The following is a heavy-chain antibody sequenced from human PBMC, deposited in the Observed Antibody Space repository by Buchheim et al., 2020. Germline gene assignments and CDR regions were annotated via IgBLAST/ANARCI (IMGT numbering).Heavy chain of an antibody. CDR1: GFTFSSYA. J-gene: IGHJ6*02. Sequence: EVQLLESGGGLVQPGGSLRLSCAASGFTFSSYAMSWVLQAPGKGLEWVSTISATGGSTFYADSVKGRFTISSDNSKNTLYLQMNSLRAEDTAVYSCAKANLKYCSGGNCYSGMDVWGQGTT. D-gene: IGHD2-15*01. CDR2: ISATGGST. CDR3: AKANLKYCSGGNCYSGMDV. V-gene: IGHV3-23*01.